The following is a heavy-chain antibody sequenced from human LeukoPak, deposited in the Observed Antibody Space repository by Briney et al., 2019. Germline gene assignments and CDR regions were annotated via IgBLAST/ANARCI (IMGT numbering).Heavy chain of an antibody. CDR2: IYTSGST. CDR1: GGSFSSGSYY. D-gene: IGHD2-21*01. CDR3: ARGGGDWGFHQSDY. V-gene: IGHV4-61*02. J-gene: IGHJ4*02. Sequence: SVTLSLTYTVSGGSFSSGSYYWSWIRQPAGKGLAWIGRIYTSGSTNYNPSLKSRVTISVDTSKNQFSLKLSSVTAADTAVYYCARGGGDWGFHQSDYWGQGTLVTVSS.